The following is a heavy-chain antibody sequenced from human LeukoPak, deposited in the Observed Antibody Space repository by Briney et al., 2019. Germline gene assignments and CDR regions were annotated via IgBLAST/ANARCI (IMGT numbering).Heavy chain of an antibody. Sequence: GGSLRLSCAASGFTFSSYNMNWVRQAPGMGLEWVSSISSSSTYIYYADSVKGRFTISRDNAKNSLYLQMNSLRAEDTAVYYCAKDGPPSYYYDSSGYWGYWGQGTLVTVSS. CDR2: ISSSSTYI. CDR3: AKDGPPSYYYDSSGYWGY. J-gene: IGHJ4*02. D-gene: IGHD3-22*01. V-gene: IGHV3-21*01. CDR1: GFTFSSYN.